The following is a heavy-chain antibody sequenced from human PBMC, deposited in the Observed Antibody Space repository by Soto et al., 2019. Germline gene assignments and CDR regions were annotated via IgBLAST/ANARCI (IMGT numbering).Heavy chain of an antibody. V-gene: IGHV3-7*01. D-gene: IGHD6-13*01. J-gene: IGHJ4*02. CDR2: IKQDGSEK. CDR1: GFTFSSYW. Sequence: EVQLVESGGGLVQPGGSLRLSCVASGFTFSSYWMSWVRQAPGKGLEWVANIKQDGSEKYYMDSVKGRFTFSRDNAKNSLYLQMNSLRAEDTAVYYCASEGIGSSWSRPFDYWGQGTLVTVSS. CDR3: ASEGIGSSWSRPFDY.